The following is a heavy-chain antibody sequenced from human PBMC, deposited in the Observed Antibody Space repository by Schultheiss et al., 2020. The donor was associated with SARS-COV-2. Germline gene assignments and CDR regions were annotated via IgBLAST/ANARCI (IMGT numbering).Heavy chain of an antibody. Sequence: GGSLRLSCAASGFTFSSYSMNWVRQAPGKGLEWVSSISSSSSYIYYADSVKGRFTISRDNAKNSLYLQMNSLRAEDTAVYYCARSMVRGVTVAFDIWGQGTMVTVSS. D-gene: IGHD3-10*01. CDR1: GFTFSSYS. V-gene: IGHV3-21*01. CDR3: ARSMVRGVTVAFDI. J-gene: IGHJ3*02. CDR2: ISSSSSYI.